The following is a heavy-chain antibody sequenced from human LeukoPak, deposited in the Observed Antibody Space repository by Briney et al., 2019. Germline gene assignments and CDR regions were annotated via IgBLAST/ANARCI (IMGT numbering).Heavy chain of an antibody. V-gene: IGHV4-38-2*02. CDR2: IYHSGST. Sequence: SETLSLACTVSGYSISSGYYWGWIRQPPGKGLEWIGSIYHSGSTHYNPSLKSRVTISVDTSKNQFSLKLSSVTAADTAVYYCARDGGIWYYDSSVDAFDIWGQGTMVTVSS. CDR1: GYSISSGYY. J-gene: IGHJ3*02. CDR3: ARDGGIWYYDSSVDAFDI. D-gene: IGHD3-22*01.